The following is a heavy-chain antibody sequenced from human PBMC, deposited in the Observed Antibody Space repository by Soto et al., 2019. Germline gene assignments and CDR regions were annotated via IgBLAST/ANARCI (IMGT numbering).Heavy chain of an antibody. V-gene: IGHV4-59*01. J-gene: IGHJ2*01. CDR3: ASTHDTYWYFDL. CDR2: IYYSGST. CDR1: GGSISNYY. Sequence: QVQLQESGPGLVKPSETLSLTCTVSGGSISNYYWSWIRQPPGKGLEWIGYIYYSGSTNYNPSLKSPVTIPVHTSKNQFALEVTSVTAADTAMYYCASTHDTYWYFDLWGRGTLVTVSS.